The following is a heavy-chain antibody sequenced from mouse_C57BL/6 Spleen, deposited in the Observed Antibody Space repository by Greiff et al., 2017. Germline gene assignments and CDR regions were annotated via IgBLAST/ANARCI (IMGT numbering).Heavy chain of an antibody. CDR2: IDPSDSYT. Sequence: QVQLQQPGAELVMPGASVKLSCKASGYTFTSYWMHWVKQRPGQGLEWIGEIDPSDSYTNYNQKFKGKSTLTVDKSSSTAYMQLSSLTSEDSAVYYCASGVTTAPFAYWGKGTLVTVSA. J-gene: IGHJ3*01. V-gene: IGHV1-69*01. CDR1: GYTFTSYW. D-gene: IGHD1-2*01. CDR3: ASGVTTAPFAY.